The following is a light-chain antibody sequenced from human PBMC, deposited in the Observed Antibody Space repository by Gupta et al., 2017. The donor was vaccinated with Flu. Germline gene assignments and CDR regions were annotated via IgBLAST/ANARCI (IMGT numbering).Light chain of an antibody. Sequence: QSVLTQPPSASGAPGQTVTISCSGSRSNIGTNIVNWYQQLPGTAPKLLIYSNNQRPSGVPDRFSGSKSGTSASLAISGLQSEDEADYYCAVWDDSLGGRELFGGGTKLTVL. CDR2: SNN. J-gene: IGLJ2*01. CDR3: AVWDDSLGGREL. CDR1: RSNIGTNI. V-gene: IGLV1-44*01.